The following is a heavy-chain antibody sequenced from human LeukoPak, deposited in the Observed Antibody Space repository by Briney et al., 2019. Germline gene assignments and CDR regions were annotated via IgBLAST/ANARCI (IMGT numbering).Heavy chain of an antibody. Sequence: INPNGGGANYAQKFQDRVTLTSDTSITTAFMDLSRLTSDDTALYYCARGGAATGTLPHFDLWGQGTLVTVSS. D-gene: IGHD6-13*01. CDR2: INPNGGGA. J-gene: IGHJ4*02. V-gene: IGHV1-2*02. CDR3: ARGGAATGTLPHFDL.